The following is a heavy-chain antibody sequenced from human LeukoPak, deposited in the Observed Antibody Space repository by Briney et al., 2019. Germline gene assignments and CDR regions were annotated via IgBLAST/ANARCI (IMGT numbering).Heavy chain of an antibody. Sequence: GGSLRLSCAASGFTFSSYAMSWVRQAPGKGLEWVSAISGSGGSTYYADSVKGRFTTSRDNSKNTLYLQMNSLRAEDTAVYYCAKDLTWQQLSDYWGQGTLVTVSS. J-gene: IGHJ4*02. CDR2: ISGSGGST. CDR3: AKDLTWQQLSDY. CDR1: GFTFSSYA. D-gene: IGHD6-13*01. V-gene: IGHV3-23*01.